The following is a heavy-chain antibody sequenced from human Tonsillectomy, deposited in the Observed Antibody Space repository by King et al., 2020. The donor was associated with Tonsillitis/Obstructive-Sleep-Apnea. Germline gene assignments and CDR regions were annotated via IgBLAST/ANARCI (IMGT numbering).Heavy chain of an antibody. V-gene: IGHV3-23*04. J-gene: IGHJ4*02. CDR1: GFPFSNYA. CDR2: LSGSGDNT. Sequence: VQLVESGGGLVQPGGSLRLSCGASGFPFSNYAMTWVRQAPGKGLEWVSGLSGSGDNTYYADSVKGRFTISRDNSKNTLYLQMNSLRAEDTAVYYCAKALGEQLIRYFDYWGQGTLVTVSS. CDR3: AKALGEQLIRYFDY. D-gene: IGHD6-6*01.